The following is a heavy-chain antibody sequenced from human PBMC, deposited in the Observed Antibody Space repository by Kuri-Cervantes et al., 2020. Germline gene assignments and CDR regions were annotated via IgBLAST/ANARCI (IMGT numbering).Heavy chain of an antibody. CDR1: GYTFTNYG. CDR2: ISAYNGNT. V-gene: IGHV1-18*01. Sequence: ASVKVSCKASGYTFTNYGISWVRQAPGQGLEWMGWISAYNGNTNYAQKLQGRVTMTTDTSTSTAYMELRSLRSDDTAVYYCATASGYCSGGSCPNWSQGTLVTVSS. CDR3: ATASGYCSGGSCPN. D-gene: IGHD2-15*01. J-gene: IGHJ4*02.